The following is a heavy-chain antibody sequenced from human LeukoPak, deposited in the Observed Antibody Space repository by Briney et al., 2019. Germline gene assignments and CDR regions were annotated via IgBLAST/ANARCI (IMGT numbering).Heavy chain of an antibody. CDR2: IYYGGST. CDR3: ARHLPYYYDSSGYLISPYYYGMDV. Sequence: SETLSLTCTVSGGSISSYYWSWIRQPPGKGLEWIGYIYYGGSTNYNPSLKSRVTISVDTSKNQFSLKLSSVTAADTAVYYCARHLPYYYDSSGYLISPYYYGMDVWGQGTTVTVSS. V-gene: IGHV4-59*08. D-gene: IGHD3-22*01. J-gene: IGHJ6*02. CDR1: GGSISSYY.